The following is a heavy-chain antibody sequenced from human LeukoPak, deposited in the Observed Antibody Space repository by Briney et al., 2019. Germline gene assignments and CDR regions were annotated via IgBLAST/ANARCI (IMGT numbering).Heavy chain of an antibody. D-gene: IGHD3-10*01. V-gene: IGHV1-69-2*01. CDR3: ATDRIDYGSVRRCYMDV. CDR2: VDPEDGET. J-gene: IGHJ6*03. Sequence: ASVKVSCKASGYTFTDYYIHWVQQAPGKGLEGMGRVDPEDGETIYAEKFQGRVTITADTSTDTAYMELSSLRSEDTAVYYCATDRIDYGSVRRCYMDVWGKGTTVTVSS. CDR1: GYTFTDYY.